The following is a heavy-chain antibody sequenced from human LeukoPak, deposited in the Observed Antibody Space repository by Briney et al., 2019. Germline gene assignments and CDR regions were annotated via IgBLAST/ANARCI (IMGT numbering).Heavy chain of an antibody. CDR1: GFSFSGYA. Sequence: PGASLRLSCAASGFSFSGYAMSWVRQAPEKGLEWVSHIGTTDGSTFYADSVKGRFTISRDNSKNTLYLQMNSLRAGDTAVYFCARKHLQTPFVFLDVWGQGTTVTVSS. CDR3: ARKHLQTPFVFLDV. J-gene: IGHJ6*02. CDR2: IGTTDGST. V-gene: IGHV3-23*01. D-gene: IGHD2/OR15-2a*01.